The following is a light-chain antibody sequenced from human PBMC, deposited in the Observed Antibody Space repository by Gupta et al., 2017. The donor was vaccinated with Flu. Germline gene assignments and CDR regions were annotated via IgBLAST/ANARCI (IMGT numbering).Light chain of an antibody. CDR1: QNIKNY. J-gene: IGKJ2*03. CDR2: AAS. Sequence: DIQVTQSPPSLSASVGDRVTISCRTSQNIKNYLNWYQQKPGQAPKVLIYAASKLQSRVPSRFSGGGSETNFTLTINSLQPEDLATYFCQQSYNSPYSFGQGSKVEIK. CDR3: QQSYNSPYS. V-gene: IGKV1-39*01.